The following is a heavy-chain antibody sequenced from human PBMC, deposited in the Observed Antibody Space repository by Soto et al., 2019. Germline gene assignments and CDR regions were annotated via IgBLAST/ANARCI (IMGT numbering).Heavy chain of an antibody. V-gene: IGHV4-61*08. CDR1: GDSGTSGEYY. CDR3: ACAAMPKDHLDD. D-gene: IGHD2-2*01. Sequence: PSETLSLTCTVSGDSGTSGEYYWSWIRQPPGKGLEWIGYIYYSGNTNYSPSLKSRVTISVDMSKNQISLKLTSVTAADTALSYCACAAMPKDHLDDLGQVTL. J-gene: IGHJ4*02. CDR2: IYYSGNT.